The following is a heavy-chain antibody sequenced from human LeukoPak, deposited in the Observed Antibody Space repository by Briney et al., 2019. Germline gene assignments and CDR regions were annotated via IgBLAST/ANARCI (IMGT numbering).Heavy chain of an antibody. D-gene: IGHD2/OR15-2a*01. CDR2: ISRNGGST. CDR1: GFTFSSFA. CDR3: VKDLRSDFMGVLSRYLSY. Sequence: PGGSLRLSCSASGFTFSSFAMLWVRQAPGKGLEYVAAISRNGGSTYYADSVKGRFTISRDNSKSTLYLQMSSLRAEDTAVYLCVKDLRSDFMGVLSRYLSYWGQGTLVTVSS. J-gene: IGHJ4*02. V-gene: IGHV3-64D*09.